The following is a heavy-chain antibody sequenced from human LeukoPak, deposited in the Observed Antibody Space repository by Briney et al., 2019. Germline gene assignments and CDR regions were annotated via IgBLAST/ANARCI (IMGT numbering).Heavy chain of an antibody. Sequence: PSQTLSLTCTVSGGSINSGSYYWSWIRQPAGKGLEWIGRIYTSGSTNYNPSLKSRVTISVDTSKNQFSLKLSSVTAADTAVYYCARDRGWSTVVTADAFDIWGQGTMVTVSS. V-gene: IGHV4-61*02. D-gene: IGHD4-23*01. CDR1: GGSINSGSYY. CDR2: IYTSGST. CDR3: ARDRGWSTVVTADAFDI. J-gene: IGHJ3*02.